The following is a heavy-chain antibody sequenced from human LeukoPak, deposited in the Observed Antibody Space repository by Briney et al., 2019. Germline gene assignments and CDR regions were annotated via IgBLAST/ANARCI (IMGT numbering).Heavy chain of an antibody. J-gene: IGHJ5*02. CDR3: AREIPGYCSGGSCYNWFDP. Sequence: SETLSLTCTVSGGSISSSSYYWGWIRQPPGKGLEWIGSIYYSGSTYYNPSLKSRVTMSVDTSKNQFSLKLSSVTAADTAVYYCAREIPGYCSGGSCYNWFDPWGQGTLVTVSS. CDR1: GGSISSSSYY. CDR2: IYYSGST. V-gene: IGHV4-39*07. D-gene: IGHD2-15*01.